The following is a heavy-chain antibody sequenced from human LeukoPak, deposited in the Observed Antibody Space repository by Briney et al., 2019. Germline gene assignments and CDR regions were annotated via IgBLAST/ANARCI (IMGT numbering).Heavy chain of an antibody. CDR1: GYSFTSYW. D-gene: IGHD3-10*01. V-gene: IGHV5-51*01. Sequence: GESLKISCKGSGYSFTSYWIGWVRQMPGKGLEWMGIIYPGDSDTRYSPSFQGQVTISADKSISTAYLQWSSLKASDTAMYYCARVLFTMVRGVIITDWFDPWGQGTLVTVSS. CDR3: ARVLFTMVRGVIITDWFDP. CDR2: IYPGDSDT. J-gene: IGHJ5*02.